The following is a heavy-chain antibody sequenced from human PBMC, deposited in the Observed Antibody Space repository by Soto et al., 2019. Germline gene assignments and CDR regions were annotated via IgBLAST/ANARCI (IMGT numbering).Heavy chain of an antibody. CDR1: GYSLTSYW. V-gene: IGHV5-10-1*01. J-gene: IGHJ6*02. Sequence: GESLKISCKGSGYSLTSYWISWVRQMPGKGLEWMGRIDPSDSYTNYSPSFQGHVTISADKSISTAYLQWSSLKASDTAMYYCARPSSSSPNYYYYGMDVWGQGTTVTVSS. CDR3: ARPSSSSPNYYYYGMDV. CDR2: IDPSDSYT. D-gene: IGHD6-6*01.